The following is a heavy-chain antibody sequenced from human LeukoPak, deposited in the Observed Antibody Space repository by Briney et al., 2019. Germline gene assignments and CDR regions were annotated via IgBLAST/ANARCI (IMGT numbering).Heavy chain of an antibody. J-gene: IGHJ2*01. Sequence: PGGSLRLSCAASGFTFDDYAMHWVRQAPGKGLEWVSLISGDGGSTYYADSVKGRSTISRDNSKNSLYLQMNSLRTEDTALYYCAKDSKSCSGGSCYKIYNWYFDLWGRGTLVTVSS. CDR2: ISGDGGST. CDR3: AKDSKSCSGGSCYKIYNWYFDL. CDR1: GFTFDDYA. D-gene: IGHD2-15*01. V-gene: IGHV3-43*02.